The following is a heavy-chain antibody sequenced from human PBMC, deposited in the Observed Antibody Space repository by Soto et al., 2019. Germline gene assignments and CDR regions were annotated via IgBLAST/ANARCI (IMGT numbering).Heavy chain of an antibody. CDR2: IDSDGSST. V-gene: IGHV3-74*01. D-gene: IGHD6-19*01. Sequence: PGGSLRLSCAASGFTFSSYWMHWVRQAPGKGLVWVSHIDSDGSSTTYADSVKGRFTISRDNAKNTLYPQMNSLRAEDTAVYYCARVRMAGDFDIWGQGTMVTVSS. CDR1: GFTFSSYW. J-gene: IGHJ3*02. CDR3: ARVRMAGDFDI.